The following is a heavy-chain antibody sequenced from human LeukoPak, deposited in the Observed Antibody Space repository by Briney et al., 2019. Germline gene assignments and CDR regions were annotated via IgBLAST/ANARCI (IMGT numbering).Heavy chain of an antibody. J-gene: IGHJ4*02. Sequence: SETLSLTCTVSGGSISSYYWSWIRQPPGKGLEWIGYIYYSGSTSYNPSLKSRVTISVDTSKNQFSLKLSSVTAADTAVYYCASNPYGSFDYWGQGTLVTVSS. D-gene: IGHD4-17*01. CDR3: ASNPYGSFDY. CDR2: IYYSGST. CDR1: GGSISSYY. V-gene: IGHV4-59*01.